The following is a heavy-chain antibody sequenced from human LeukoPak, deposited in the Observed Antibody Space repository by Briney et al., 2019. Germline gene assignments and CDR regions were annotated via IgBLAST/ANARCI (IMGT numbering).Heavy chain of an antibody. D-gene: IGHD3-10*01. CDR2: ISYDGGKR. V-gene: IGHV3-30*18. CDR1: GFNFMTYG. J-gene: IGHJ4*02. CDR3: AKGLRWFGDFYFNFFDY. Sequence: GRSLRLSCAASGFNFMTYGMHWVRQAPGKGLEWVAFISYDGGKRFFGESVEGRFTIARNNSENTVSLQMNTLKTEDTAVYYCAKGLRWFGDFYFNFFDYWGQGILVTVSS.